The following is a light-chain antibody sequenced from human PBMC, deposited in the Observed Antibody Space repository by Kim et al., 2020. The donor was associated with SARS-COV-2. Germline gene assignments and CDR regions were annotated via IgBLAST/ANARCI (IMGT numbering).Light chain of an antibody. J-gene: IGKJ2*01. CDR3: QQYGSSPRT. CDR2: GAS. V-gene: IGKV3-20*01. CDR1: QSVSSSY. Sequence: EIVLTQSPGTLSLSPGERATLSCRASQSVSSSYLDWCQQKPGQAPRLLIHGASSRATGIPDRFSGSGSGTDFSLTINRLEPEDFAVYYCQQYGSSPRTFGQGTKLEIK.